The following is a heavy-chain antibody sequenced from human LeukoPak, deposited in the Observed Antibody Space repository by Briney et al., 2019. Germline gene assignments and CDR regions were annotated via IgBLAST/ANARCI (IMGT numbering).Heavy chain of an antibody. CDR2: IIPIFGTA. J-gene: IGHJ4*02. CDR3: ARSSRLRFLEWLSTFDY. CDR1: GYNFPRYG. Sequence: SVKVSCKSSGYNFPRYGVSWVRQAPGQGLEWMGGIIPIFGTANYAQKFQGRVTITTDESTSTAYMELSSLRSEDTAVYYCARSSRLRFLEWLSTFDYWGQGTLVTVSS. D-gene: IGHD3-3*01. V-gene: IGHV1-69*05.